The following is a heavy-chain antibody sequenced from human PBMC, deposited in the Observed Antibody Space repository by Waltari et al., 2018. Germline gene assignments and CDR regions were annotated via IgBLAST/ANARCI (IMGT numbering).Heavy chain of an antibody. CDR3: ARVSSSWYVDY. J-gene: IGHJ4*02. D-gene: IGHD6-13*01. Sequence: QLQLQESGPRLLRPSETLSLTCTVSGGSISSTTYYWAWIRQPAGKGLEWIGYIYTSGSTNYNPSLKSRVTISVDTSKNQFSLKLSSVTAADTAVYYCARVSSSWYVDYWGQGTLVTVSS. CDR2: IYTSGST. V-gene: IGHV4-61*05. CDR1: GGSISSTTYY.